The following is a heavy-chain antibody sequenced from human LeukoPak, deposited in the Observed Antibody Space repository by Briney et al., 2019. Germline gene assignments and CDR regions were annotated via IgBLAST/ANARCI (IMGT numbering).Heavy chain of an antibody. CDR1: GFSFSSYR. CDR3: AKDLIDYYDSSGYYFGFDY. Sequence: GGSLRLSCAASGFSFSSYRMNWVRQAPGKGLEWVSAISGSGGSTYYADSVKGRFTISRDNSKNTLYLQMNSLRAEDTAVYYCAKDLIDYYDSSGYYFGFDYWGQGTLVTVSS. J-gene: IGHJ4*02. CDR2: ISGSGGST. V-gene: IGHV3-23*01. D-gene: IGHD3-22*01.